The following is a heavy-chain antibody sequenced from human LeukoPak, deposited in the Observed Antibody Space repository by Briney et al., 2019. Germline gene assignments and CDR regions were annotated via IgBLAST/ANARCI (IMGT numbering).Heavy chain of an antibody. CDR3: ARRITMVRGAQSSWFDP. CDR2: IYYSGST. J-gene: IGHJ5*02. CDR1: GGSVSSSSYY. V-gene: IGHV4-39*07. D-gene: IGHD3-10*01. Sequence: PSETLSLTCTVSGGSVSSSSYYWGWIRQPPGKGLEWIGSIYYSGSTYYNPSLKSRVTISVDTSKNQFSLKLSSVTAADTAVYYCARRITMVRGAQSSWFDPWGQGTLVTVSS.